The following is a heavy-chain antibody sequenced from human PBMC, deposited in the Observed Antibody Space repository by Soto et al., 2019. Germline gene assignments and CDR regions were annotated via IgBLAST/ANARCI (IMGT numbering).Heavy chain of an antibody. Sequence: EVQLVESGGDLVQPGGSLRLSCAASGFIFSSYEMNWVRQAPGKGLEWVSYIRSGGDIIYYADSVKGRFTISRDNAKNSVYLQMNSLRAEDTAVYYCAREVVTMVRGGHGPIYYYHGLDVWGQGTTVTVSS. J-gene: IGHJ6*02. CDR1: GFIFSSYE. CDR3: AREVVTMVRGGHGPIYYYHGLDV. D-gene: IGHD3-10*01. V-gene: IGHV3-48*03. CDR2: IRSGGDII.